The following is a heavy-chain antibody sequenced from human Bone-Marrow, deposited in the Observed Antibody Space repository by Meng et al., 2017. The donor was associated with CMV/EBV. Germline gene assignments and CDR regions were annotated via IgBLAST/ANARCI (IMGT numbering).Heavy chain of an antibody. J-gene: IGHJ3*02. CDR1: GGTFSSYG. CDR2: ISAYNGNT. Sequence: ASVKVSCKASGGTFSSYGISWVRQAPGQGLEWMGWISAYNGNTNYAQKLQGRVTMTTDTSTSTAYMELRSLRSDDTAVYYCARGGVLRFLEWLATGDAFDIWGQGTMVTVSS. V-gene: IGHV1-18*01. D-gene: IGHD3-3*01. CDR3: ARGGVLRFLEWLATGDAFDI.